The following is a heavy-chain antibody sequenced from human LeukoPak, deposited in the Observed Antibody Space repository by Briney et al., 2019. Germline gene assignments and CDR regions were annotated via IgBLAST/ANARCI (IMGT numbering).Heavy chain of an antibody. D-gene: IGHD3-10*01. V-gene: IGHV1-8*01. CDR3: ARLPDYYGSGSYNH. Sequence: GASVKVSCKASGYTFTSYDINWVRQATGQGLEWMGWMNPNSGSTGYAQKFQGRVTMTRNTAISTVYMELSDLRSEDTAVYYCARLPDYYGSGSYNHWGRGTLVTVSS. CDR1: GYTFTSYD. CDR2: MNPNSGST. J-gene: IGHJ5*02.